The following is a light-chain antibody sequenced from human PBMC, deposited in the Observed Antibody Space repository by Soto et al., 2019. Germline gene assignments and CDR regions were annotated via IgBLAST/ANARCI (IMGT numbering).Light chain of an antibody. J-gene: IGLJ1*01. Sequence: QSALTQSPSASGSPGQSVTISCTGTSSDIGGYDSVSWYQQHPGKAPKVMIYDVSKRPSGVPDRFSGSKSGNTASLTVSALQAEDEADYYCSSFAGSNNFPYVFGTGTKVTVL. CDR2: DVS. CDR1: SSDIGGYDS. CDR3: SSFAGSNNFPYV. V-gene: IGLV2-8*01.